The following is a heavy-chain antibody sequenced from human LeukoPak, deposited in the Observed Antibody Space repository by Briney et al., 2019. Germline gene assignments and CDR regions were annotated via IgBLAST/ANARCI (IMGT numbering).Heavy chain of an antibody. CDR3: ARDSTTDSDY. CDR2: IYYSGST. Sequence: SETLSLTCTVSGGSISSSSYYWGWIRQPPGKGLEWIGSIYYSGSTYYNPSLKSRVTISVDTSKNQFSLKLSSVTAADTAVYYCARDSTTDSDYWGQGTLVTVSS. V-gene: IGHV4-39*07. J-gene: IGHJ4*02. CDR1: GGSISSSSYY. D-gene: IGHD4-11*01.